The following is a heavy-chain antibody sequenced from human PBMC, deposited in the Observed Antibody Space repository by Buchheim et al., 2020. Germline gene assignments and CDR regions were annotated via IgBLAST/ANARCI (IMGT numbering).Heavy chain of an antibody. V-gene: IGHV1-2*02. CDR1: GYTFTGYY. CDR3: ARGSTIYGMVIIYYAMDV. CDR2: INPHSGDT. Sequence: QVQLVQSGAEVKKPGASMKVSCKASGYTFTGYYMHWVRQAPGQGLEWVGWINPHSGDTNYGEKFQGRVTMTRDTSISTAYMEVSRLRSDDTATYYCARGSTIYGMVIIYYAMDVRGQGTT. D-gene: IGHD3-3*01. J-gene: IGHJ6*02.